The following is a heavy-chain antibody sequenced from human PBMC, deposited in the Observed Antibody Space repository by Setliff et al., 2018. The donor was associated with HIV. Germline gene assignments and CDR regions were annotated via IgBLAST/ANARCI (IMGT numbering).Heavy chain of an antibody. CDR2: INHSGST. D-gene: IGHD6-19*01. CDR1: GGSISSSSYY. CDR3: VRHGGWYGGSEYFQH. Sequence: SETLSLTCTVSGGSISSSSYYWGWIRQPPGKGLEWIGEINHSGSTNYNPSLKSRVTISVDTSKNQFSLKLSSVTAADTAAYYCVRHGGWYGGSEYFQHWGQGTLVTVSS. J-gene: IGHJ1*01. V-gene: IGHV4-39*01.